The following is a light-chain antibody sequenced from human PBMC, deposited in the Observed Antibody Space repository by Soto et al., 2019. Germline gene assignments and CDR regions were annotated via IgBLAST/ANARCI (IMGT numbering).Light chain of an antibody. CDR3: SSYAASNNFYFV. Sequence: QSALAQPPSASGSPGQSVTISCTGTSSDVGGYNYVSWYQQYPGRAPKLMIYEVTKRPSGVPDRFSGSKSGNTASLTVSGLQAEDEADYYCSSYAASNNFYFVFGGVTKVPVL. CDR2: EVT. V-gene: IGLV2-8*01. J-gene: IGLJ3*02. CDR1: SSDVGGYNY.